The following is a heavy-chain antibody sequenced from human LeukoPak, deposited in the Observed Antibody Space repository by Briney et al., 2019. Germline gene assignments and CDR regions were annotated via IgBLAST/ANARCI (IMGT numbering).Heavy chain of an antibody. CDR2: VKQDGSEK. Sequence: PGGSLRLSCAAPGFTFSSYWMSWVRQAPGKGLEWVANVKQDGSEKYYVDSVKGRFTISRDNAKNSLYLQMNSLRAEDTAVYYCARKHLIFTRDAFDIWGQGTMVTVSS. J-gene: IGHJ3*02. CDR1: GFTFSSYW. V-gene: IGHV3-7*01. D-gene: IGHD2-21*01. CDR3: ARKHLIFTRDAFDI.